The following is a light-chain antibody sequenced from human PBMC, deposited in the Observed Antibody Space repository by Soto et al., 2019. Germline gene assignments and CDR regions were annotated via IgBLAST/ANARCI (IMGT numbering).Light chain of an antibody. CDR3: SSYTSSSTDE. Sequence: QSVLTQPASVSGSPGQSITISCTGTSGDVGGYNYVSWYQHHPGKAPKHLIYDVNSRPSGVSDRFSGSKSGNTASLTISGLQAEDDADYYCSSYTSSSTDEFVTGTKVTVL. CDR2: DVN. CDR1: SGDVGGYNY. V-gene: IGLV2-14*03. J-gene: IGLJ1*01.